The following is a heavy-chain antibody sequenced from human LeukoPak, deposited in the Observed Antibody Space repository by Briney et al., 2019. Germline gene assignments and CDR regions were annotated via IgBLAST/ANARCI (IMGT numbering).Heavy chain of an antibody. Sequence: QPGGSLRLSCAASGFTFSSYSMNWVRQAPGKGLEWVALIWYDGSNLYYADSVKGRFTISKDSSKNTLYLHMNSLRAEDTAVYYCARDKNYYGSGSPSLDAFDIWGQGTMVTVSS. CDR2: IWYDGSNL. CDR3: ARDKNYYGSGSPSLDAFDI. CDR1: GFTFSSYS. D-gene: IGHD3-10*01. J-gene: IGHJ3*02. V-gene: IGHV3-33*08.